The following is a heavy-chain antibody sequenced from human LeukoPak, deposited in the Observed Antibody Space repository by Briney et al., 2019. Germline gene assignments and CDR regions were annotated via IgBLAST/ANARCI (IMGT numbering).Heavy chain of an antibody. J-gene: IGHJ4*02. V-gene: IGHV3-30-3*01. Sequence: GGSLRLSRAASGFTFSNYAMHWVRQAPGKGLEWVTLIFYDGTNKYYADSVKGRFTISRDNSKNTLYLQMNSLRTEDTAVYYCARDNGDYYFDFWGQGTLVTVSS. CDR3: ARDNGDYYFDF. CDR1: GFTFSNYA. D-gene: IGHD2-21*02. CDR2: IFYDGTNK.